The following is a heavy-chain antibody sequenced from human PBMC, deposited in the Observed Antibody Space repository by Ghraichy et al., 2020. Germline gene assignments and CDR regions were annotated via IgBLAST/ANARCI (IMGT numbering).Heavy chain of an antibody. Sequence: SETLSLTCTVSGGSISSSSYYWGWIRQPPGKGLEWIGSIYYSGSTYYNPSLKSRVTISVDTSKNQFSLKLSSVTAADTAVYYCARHGSPTIFGGGGPFDYWGQGTLVTVSS. J-gene: IGHJ4*02. CDR1: GGSISSSSYY. D-gene: IGHD3-3*01. CDR3: ARHGSPTIFGGGGPFDY. V-gene: IGHV4-39*01. CDR2: IYYSGST.